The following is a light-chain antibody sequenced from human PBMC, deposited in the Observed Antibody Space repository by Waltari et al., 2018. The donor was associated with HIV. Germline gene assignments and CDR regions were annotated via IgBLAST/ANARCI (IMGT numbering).Light chain of an antibody. J-gene: IGLJ2*01. CDR3: CSYAGSSILV. CDR1: NSDVGSYDY. CDR2: DIS. Sequence: QSALTQPASVSGSPGQSINIPCTGNNSDVGSYDYVSWYQKHPGKAPQLIIYDISKRPSGVSSRFSGSKSGNTASLTISGLQADDEANYYCCSYAGSSILVFGGGTKLTVL. V-gene: IGLV2-23*02.